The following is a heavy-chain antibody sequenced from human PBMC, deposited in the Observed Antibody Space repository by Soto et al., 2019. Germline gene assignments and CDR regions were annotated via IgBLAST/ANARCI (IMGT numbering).Heavy chain of an antibody. D-gene: IGHD3-10*01. CDR3: ARGGEYYGSGSYYTNFDY. CDR2: ISAYNGNT. J-gene: IGHJ4*02. Sequence: ASVKVSCKASGYTFTNYGISWVRQAPGQGLEWMGWISAYNGNTNYAQKLQGRVTMTTDTSTSTAYMELRSLRSDDTAVYYCARGGEYYGSGSYYTNFDYWGQGTLVTVSS. CDR1: GYTFTNYG. V-gene: IGHV1-18*01.